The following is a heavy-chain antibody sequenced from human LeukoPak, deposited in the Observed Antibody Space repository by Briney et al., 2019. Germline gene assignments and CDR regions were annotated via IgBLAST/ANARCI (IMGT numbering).Heavy chain of an antibody. CDR1: GDSVSSNSAA. CDR2: TYYRSKWYN. V-gene: IGHV6-1*01. D-gene: IGHD3-10*01. J-gene: IGHJ4*02. CDR3: ARDYYGSGSYIKGDYFDY. Sequence: SSQTLSVTCALPGDSVSSNSAAWNWIRQSPSRGLEWLVRTYYRSKWYNDYAVSVKSRITINPDTSKNQFSLQLNSVTPEDTAVYYCARDYYGSGSYIKGDYFDYWGQGTLVTVSS.